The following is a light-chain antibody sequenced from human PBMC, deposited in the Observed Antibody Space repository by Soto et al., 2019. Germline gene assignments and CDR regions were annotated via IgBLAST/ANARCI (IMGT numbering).Light chain of an antibody. Sequence: QSALTQAASVSGSPGQSITISCTGTRSDVGGYNYVSWFQHHPGKAPKLMIFEVTNRPSGVSNRFSGSKSGNTASLTISGLQAEDEADYYCGTWDSSLGAGVFGTGTKVTVL. V-gene: IGLV2-14*01. CDR1: RSDVGGYNY. CDR2: EVT. J-gene: IGLJ1*01. CDR3: GTWDSSLGAGV.